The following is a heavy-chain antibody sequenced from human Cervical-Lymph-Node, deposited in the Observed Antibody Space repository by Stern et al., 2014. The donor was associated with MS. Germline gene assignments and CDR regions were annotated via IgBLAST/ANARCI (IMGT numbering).Heavy chain of an antibody. V-gene: IGHV2-5*02. J-gene: IGHJ4*02. Sequence: QITLKESGPTLVKPTQTLTLTCNCSGFSLSTSGVGWGWIRQPPGKALEWLALVYWDDDKRYTPSLKSRLTITKDTSKNRVVLTMTSVEPVDTATYYCAHRNIMTAVTIFDYWGQGTLVTVSS. D-gene: IGHD4-17*01. CDR1: GFSLSTSGVG. CDR2: VYWDDDK. CDR3: AHRNIMTAVTIFDY.